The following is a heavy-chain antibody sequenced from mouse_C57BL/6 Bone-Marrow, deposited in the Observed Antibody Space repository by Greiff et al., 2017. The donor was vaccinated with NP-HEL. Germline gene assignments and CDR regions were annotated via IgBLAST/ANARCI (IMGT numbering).Heavy chain of an antibody. CDR2: IYPGDGDT. D-gene: IGHD1-1*01. V-gene: IGHV1-82*01. Sequence: QVQLQQSGPELVKPGASVKISCKASGYAFSSSWMNWVKQRPGKGLEWIGRIYPGDGDTNYNGKFKGKATLTADKSSSTAYMQLSSLTSEDSAVYFCARTLIITTVVARYFDVWGTGTTVTVSS. CDR1: GYAFSSSW. CDR3: ARTLIITTVVARYFDV. J-gene: IGHJ1*03.